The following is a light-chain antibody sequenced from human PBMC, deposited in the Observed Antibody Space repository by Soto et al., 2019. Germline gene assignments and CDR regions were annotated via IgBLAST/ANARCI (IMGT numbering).Light chain of an antibody. J-gene: IGKJ1*01. CDR1: QSIDTF. CDR3: HQSHSLPRT. CDR2: AAS. Sequence: IQMTQSPSSLSASVGDRVTITCRASQSIDTFLNWYQLKPGKAPDLLIYAASSLQSGVPSRFSGNGSGTDFTLTISSLQPEDFATYYCHQSHSLPRTFCQGTVVEMK. V-gene: IGKV1-39*01.